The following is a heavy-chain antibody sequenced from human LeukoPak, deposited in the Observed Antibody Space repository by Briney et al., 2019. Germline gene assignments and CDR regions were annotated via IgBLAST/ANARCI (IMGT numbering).Heavy chain of an antibody. V-gene: IGHV1-2*06. CDR2: INPNSGDT. Sequence: GASVKVSCKTSGYIFSDYHIHWVRQAPGQGLELLGRINPNSGDTIYAQSFQGRVTMTRDTSISTAYMDLSRLSSDDTALYYCARDRSFGENFFDYWGQGTLVTVSS. D-gene: IGHD3-16*01. J-gene: IGHJ4*02. CDR1: GYIFSDYH. CDR3: ARDRSFGENFFDY.